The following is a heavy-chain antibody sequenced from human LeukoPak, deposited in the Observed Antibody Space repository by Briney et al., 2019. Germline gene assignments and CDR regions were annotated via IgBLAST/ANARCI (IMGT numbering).Heavy chain of an antibody. CDR3: AINNYDCVWGSLY. V-gene: IGHV1-2*02. Sequence: GASVKVSCKASGYTFTGYYMHWVRQAPGQGLEWMGWINPNSGGTNYAQKFQGRVTMTRDTSISTAYMELSRLRSDDTAVYYCAINNYDCVWGSLYWGQGTLVTVSS. J-gene: IGHJ4*02. CDR2: INPNSGGT. D-gene: IGHD3-16*01. CDR1: GYTFTGYY.